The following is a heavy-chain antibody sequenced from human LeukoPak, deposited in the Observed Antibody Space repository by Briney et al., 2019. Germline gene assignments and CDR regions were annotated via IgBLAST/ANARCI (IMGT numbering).Heavy chain of an antibody. D-gene: IGHD3-10*01. V-gene: IGHV4-34*01. Sequence: SETLSLTCAVYGGSFSGYYWSWIRQPPGKGLEWIGEINHSGSTNYNPSLKSRVTISVDTSKNQFSLKLSSVTAADTAVYYCARGPGTMVRGVIILPYGMDGWGQGTTVTVSS. CDR1: GGSFSGYY. J-gene: IGHJ6*02. CDR2: INHSGST. CDR3: ARGPGTMVRGVIILPYGMDG.